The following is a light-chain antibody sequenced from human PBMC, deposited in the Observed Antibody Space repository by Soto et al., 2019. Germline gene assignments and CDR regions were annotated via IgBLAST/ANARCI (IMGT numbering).Light chain of an antibody. Sequence: EIVLTQSPGTLSLSPGERATLSCRASQGVTSSYLAWYQHKSGQAPRLLIFTASTRATGVPDRFSGSGSGTDFTLTISRLEPEDFAVYYCQQYDTSPYTFGQGTKLEIK. CDR3: QQYDTSPYT. CDR1: QGVTSSY. J-gene: IGKJ2*01. CDR2: TAS. V-gene: IGKV3-20*01.